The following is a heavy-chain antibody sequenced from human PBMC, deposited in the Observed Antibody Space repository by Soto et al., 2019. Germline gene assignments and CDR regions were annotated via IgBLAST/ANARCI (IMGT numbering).Heavy chain of an antibody. J-gene: IGHJ4*02. V-gene: IGHV3-30*18. Sequence: GGSLRLSCAVSGFSFKSHGMHWVRQAPGKGLEWVAFISYDGKDANYADSVKGRFTISRDNSKDALYLQMGSLRGEDTAVYFCAKDHRNGGSRVDYGGQGTLVTVP. CDR2: ISYDGKDA. CDR1: GFSFKSHG. CDR3: AKDHRNGGSRVDY. D-gene: IGHD2-15*01.